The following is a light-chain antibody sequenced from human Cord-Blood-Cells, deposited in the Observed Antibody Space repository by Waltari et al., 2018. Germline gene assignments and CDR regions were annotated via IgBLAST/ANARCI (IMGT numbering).Light chain of an antibody. Sequence: DIQMTQSPSTLSASVGARVTITCRASQSISSWLAWYQQKPGKAPKLLIYDASSLESGVPSRFSCSGSGTEFTLTISSLQPDDFATYYCQQYNSYSSLTFGGGTKVEIK. CDR3: QQYNSYSSLT. J-gene: IGKJ4*01. CDR2: DAS. CDR1: QSISSW. V-gene: IGKV1-5*01.